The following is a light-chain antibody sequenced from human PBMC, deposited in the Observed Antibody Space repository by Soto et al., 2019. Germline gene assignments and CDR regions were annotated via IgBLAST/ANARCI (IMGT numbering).Light chain of an antibody. CDR3: SSYSSSSTL. Sequence: QSVLTQPASVSGSPGQSITISCTGTSSDVGGYNSVSWYQHHPDKAPRLMIYEVSLRPSTVSSRFSGSKSGNTASLTISGLQAEDEADYYCSSYSSSSTLFGGGTKLTGL. V-gene: IGLV2-14*01. J-gene: IGLJ2*01. CDR1: SSDVGGYNS. CDR2: EVS.